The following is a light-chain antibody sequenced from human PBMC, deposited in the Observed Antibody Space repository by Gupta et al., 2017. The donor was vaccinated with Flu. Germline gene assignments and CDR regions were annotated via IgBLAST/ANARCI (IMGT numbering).Light chain of an antibody. Sequence: PDNRGQPAAVAGRYRQSLVYRDGNTYLNWFQQRPGQSPRRLIYEVSSQDCGVTERFSGSGSGDEFTLKISRVEAEDVGIYYCMKDTHPWTFGQGTRLEIK. CDR3: MKDTHPWT. V-gene: IGKV2-30*01. CDR1: QSLVYRDGNTY. CDR2: EVS. J-gene: IGKJ2*02.